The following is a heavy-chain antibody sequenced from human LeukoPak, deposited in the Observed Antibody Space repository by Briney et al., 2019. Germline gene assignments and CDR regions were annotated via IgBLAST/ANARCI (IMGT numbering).Heavy chain of an antibody. CDR2: ISWNSGSI. D-gene: IGHD4-17*01. V-gene: IGHV3-9*01. Sequence: GRSLRLSCAASGFTFDDYAMHWVRQAPGKGLEWVSGISWNSGSIGYADSVKGRFTISRDNSKNTLYLQMNSLRAEDTAVYYCAIGEDGNTVTPPGYWGQGTLVTVSS. CDR1: GFTFDDYA. CDR3: AIGEDGNTVTPPGY. J-gene: IGHJ4*02.